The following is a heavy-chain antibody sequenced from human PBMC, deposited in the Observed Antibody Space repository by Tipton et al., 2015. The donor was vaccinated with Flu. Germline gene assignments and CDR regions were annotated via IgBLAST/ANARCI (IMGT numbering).Heavy chain of an antibody. J-gene: IGHJ4*02. D-gene: IGHD3-22*01. Sequence: GLVKPSETLSLTCTVSGDSISSYFWGWIRQPPGKGLEWIGSIYHSGSTYYNSSLKSRVTISVDTSKNQFSLKLSSVTAADTAVYYCARIYDSSGIDYWGQGTLVTVSS. CDR1: GDSISSYF. V-gene: IGHV4-38-2*02. CDR2: IYHSGST. CDR3: ARIYDSSGIDY.